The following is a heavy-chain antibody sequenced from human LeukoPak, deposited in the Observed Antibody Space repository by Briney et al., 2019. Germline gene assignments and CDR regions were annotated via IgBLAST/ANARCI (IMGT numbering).Heavy chain of an antibody. CDR2: ISYDGSNK. V-gene: IGHV3-30*18. J-gene: IGHJ4*02. Sequence: PGGSLRLSCAASGFTFSSYGMHWVRQAPGKGLEWVAVISYDGSNKYYADSVKGRFTISRDNSKNTLYLQMNSLRAEDTAVYYCAKARHAYCGGDCYNYYFDYWGQGTLVTVSS. CDR1: GFTFSSYG. D-gene: IGHD2-21*02. CDR3: AKARHAYCGGDCYNYYFDY.